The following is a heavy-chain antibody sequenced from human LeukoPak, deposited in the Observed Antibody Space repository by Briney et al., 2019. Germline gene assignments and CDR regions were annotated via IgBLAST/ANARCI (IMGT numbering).Heavy chain of an antibody. CDR3: ARWFGELLHGYFDY. D-gene: IGHD3-10*01. J-gene: IGHJ4*02. V-gene: IGHV4-4*02. Sequence: SETLSLTCAVSGGSISSSNWWSWVRQPPGKGLEWIGYIYHSGSTYYNPSLKSRVTISVDRSKNQFSLKPSSVTAADTAVYYCARWFGELLHGYFDYWGQGTLVTVSS. CDR2: IYHSGST. CDR1: GGSISSSNW.